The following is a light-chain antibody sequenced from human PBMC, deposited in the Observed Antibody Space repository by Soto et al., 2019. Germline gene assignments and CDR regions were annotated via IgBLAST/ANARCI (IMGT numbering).Light chain of an antibody. CDR1: SSDIGAYNF. CDR2: DVS. J-gene: IGLJ1*01. V-gene: IGLV2-14*01. Sequence: ALTQPASVSGSPGQSITISCTGTSSDIGAYNFVSWYQQHPGKAPKLMIYDVSNRPSGVSDRFSGFKSGDTASLTISGLQAEDEADYYCTSYTTSGSYVFGTGNKVTVL. CDR3: TSYTTSGSYV.